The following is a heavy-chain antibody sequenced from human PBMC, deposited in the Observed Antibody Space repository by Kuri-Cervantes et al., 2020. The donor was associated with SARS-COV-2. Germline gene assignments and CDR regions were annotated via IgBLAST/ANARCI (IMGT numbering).Heavy chain of an antibody. D-gene: IGHD3-3*01. Sequence: GSLRLSCAVSGGSISSSNWWSWVRQPPGKGLEWIGYIYYSGSTNYNPSLKSRVTISVDTSKNQFSLKLSSVTAADTAVYYCARITIFGVVISGAFDIWGQGTMVTVSS. J-gene: IGHJ3*02. V-gene: IGHV4-4*02. CDR3: ARITIFGVVISGAFDI. CDR1: GGSISSSNW. CDR2: IYYSGST.